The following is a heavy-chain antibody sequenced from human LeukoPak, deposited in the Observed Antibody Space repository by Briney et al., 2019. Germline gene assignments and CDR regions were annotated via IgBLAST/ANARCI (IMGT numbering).Heavy chain of an antibody. J-gene: IGHJ3*02. CDR1: GYSISSGYY. D-gene: IGHD3-3*01. V-gene: IGHV4-38-2*01. CDR3: ARQAYYDFWSGHYSRGVEDAFDI. Sequence: SETLSLTCAVSGYSISSGYYWGWIRPPPGKGREGIITISDSGTTYYNPSLKGRVTISVDTSKNQFSLKLRSVTTADTAVYYCARQAYYDFWSGHYSRGVEDAFDIWGQGTMVSVSS. CDR2: ISDSGTT.